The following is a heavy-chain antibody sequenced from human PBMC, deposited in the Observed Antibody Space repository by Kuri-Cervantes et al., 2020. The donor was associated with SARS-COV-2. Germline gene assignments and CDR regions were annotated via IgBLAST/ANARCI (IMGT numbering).Heavy chain of an antibody. CDR2: ISVSGDST. V-gene: IGHV3-23*01. CDR1: GFTFSNYA. CDR3: AKDLSGVSSSFFFDS. D-gene: IGHD2/OR15-2a*01. J-gene: IGHJ4*02. Sequence: GGSLRLSCGASGFTFSNYALSWVRQAPGKGLQWVSTISVSGDSTYYAVSVKGRFTLSRDNPKNTLYLQMNSLRAEDTAVYYCAKDLSGVSSSFFFDSWGQGTPVTVSS.